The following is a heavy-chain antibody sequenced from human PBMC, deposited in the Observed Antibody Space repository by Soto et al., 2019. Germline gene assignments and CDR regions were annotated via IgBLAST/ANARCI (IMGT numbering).Heavy chain of an antibody. CDR2: ISGSGGST. CDR3: AKDPGITMIVVVITQGEDFDY. V-gene: IGHV3-23*01. Sequence: XESLLLSCAASGFTFSSYAMSWVRQAPGKGLEWVSAISGSGGSTYYADSVKGRFTISRDNSKNTLYLQMNSLRAEDTAVYYCAKDPGITMIVVVITQGEDFDYWGQGTLVTVSS. J-gene: IGHJ4*02. D-gene: IGHD3-22*01. CDR1: GFTFSSYA.